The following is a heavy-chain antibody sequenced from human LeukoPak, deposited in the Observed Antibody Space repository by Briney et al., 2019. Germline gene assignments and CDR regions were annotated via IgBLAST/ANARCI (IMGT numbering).Heavy chain of an antibody. Sequence: SETLSLTCTVSGYSISSGYYWGWIRQPPAKGLEWIGSIYYSGSTYYNSSLKSRVTISVDTSKNQFSLKLSSVTAADTAVYYCARASKVVTDYYYYYYMDVWGKGTTVTVSS. CDR1: GYSISSGYY. D-gene: IGHD3-22*01. V-gene: IGHV4-38-2*02. CDR2: IYYSGST. CDR3: ARASKVVTDYYYYYYMDV. J-gene: IGHJ6*03.